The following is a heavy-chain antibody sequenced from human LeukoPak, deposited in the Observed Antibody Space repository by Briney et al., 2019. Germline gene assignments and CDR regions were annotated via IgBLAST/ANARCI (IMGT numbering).Heavy chain of an antibody. CDR2: ISSSSTI. Sequence: SGGSLRLSCAASGFTFSSYSMNWVRQAPGKGLEWVSYISSSSTIYYADSVKGRFTISRDNAKNSLYLQMNSLRAEDTAVYYCARSGENDYVWGSYRYIAPPRGMDVWGQGTTVTVSS. D-gene: IGHD3-16*02. J-gene: IGHJ6*02. CDR1: GFTFSSYS. V-gene: IGHV3-48*04. CDR3: ARSGENDYVWGSYRYIAPPRGMDV.